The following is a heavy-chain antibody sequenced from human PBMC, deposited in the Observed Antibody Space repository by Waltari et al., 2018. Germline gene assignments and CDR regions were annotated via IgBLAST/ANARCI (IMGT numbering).Heavy chain of an antibody. V-gene: IGHV3-23*04. CDR3: AKLVVVTSYFDY. J-gene: IGHJ4*02. Sequence: VQLVQSGAEVKKPGSSVKVSCKASGGTFSSYAISWVRQAPGKGLEWVSAISGSGGSTYYADSVKGRFTISRDNSKNTLYLQMNSLRAEDTAVYYCAKLVVVTSYFDYWGQGTLVTVSS. CDR1: GGTFSSYA. D-gene: IGHD2-21*02. CDR2: ISGSGGST.